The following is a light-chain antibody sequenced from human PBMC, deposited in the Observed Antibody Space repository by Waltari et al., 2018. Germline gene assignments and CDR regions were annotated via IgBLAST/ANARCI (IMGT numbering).Light chain of an antibody. CDR3: LQSSSTPFT. V-gene: IGKV1-39*01. CDR1: QNIRTY. CDR2: AAS. Sequence: DIQMSQSPSSLSSSVGDRVTITCRASQNIRTYLNWYQQKPGKVPKLLIYAASTLQSGVPSRFSGSGSGTDFTLTISSLQPEDFATYYCLQSSSTPFTFGPGTTVDIK. J-gene: IGKJ3*01.